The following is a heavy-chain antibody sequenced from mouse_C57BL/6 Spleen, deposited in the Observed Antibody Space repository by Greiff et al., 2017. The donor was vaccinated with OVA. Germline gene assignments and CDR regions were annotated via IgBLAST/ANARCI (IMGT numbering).Heavy chain of an antibody. CDR1: GYTFTSYW. J-gene: IGHJ4*01. Sequence: VQLKQPGAELVMPGASVKLSCKASGYTFTSYWMHWVKQRPGQGLEWIGEIDPSDSYTNYNQKFKGKSTLTVDKSSSTAYMQLSSLTSEDSAVYYCARSLVYYYGSSYVVEAMDYWGQGTSVTVSS. CDR3: ARSLVYYYGSSYVVEAMDY. D-gene: IGHD1-1*01. V-gene: IGHV1-69*01. CDR2: IDPSDSYT.